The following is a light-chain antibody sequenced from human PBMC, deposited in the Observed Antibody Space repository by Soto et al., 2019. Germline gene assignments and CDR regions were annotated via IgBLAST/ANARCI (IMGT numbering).Light chain of an antibody. V-gene: IGKV1-33*01. J-gene: IGKJ3*01. Sequence: DIQLTQSPSSLSASVGDRVTITCQASQDISHHLNWYQQKPGKAPNLLIYDASDLETGVPSRFSGGGSGTFFSFTINSLQPEYIATYYCQKHDGVPLFGPGTKVEIK. CDR3: QKHDGVPL. CDR2: DAS. CDR1: QDISHH.